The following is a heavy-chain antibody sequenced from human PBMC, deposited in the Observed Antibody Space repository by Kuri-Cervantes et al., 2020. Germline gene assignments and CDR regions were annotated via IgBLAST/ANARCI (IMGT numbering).Heavy chain of an antibody. J-gene: IGHJ4*02. V-gene: IGHV3-30-3*01. D-gene: IGHD3-10*01. Sequence: LSLTCAASGFTSDDYTMHWVRQAPGKGLEWVAVISYDGSNKYYADSVKGRFTISRDNSKNTLYLQMNSLRAEDTAVYYCGTNPITMVRGVTKHLRKDDYWGQGTLVTVSS. CDR1: GFTSDDYT. CDR2: ISYDGSNK. CDR3: GTNPITMVRGVTKHLRKDDY.